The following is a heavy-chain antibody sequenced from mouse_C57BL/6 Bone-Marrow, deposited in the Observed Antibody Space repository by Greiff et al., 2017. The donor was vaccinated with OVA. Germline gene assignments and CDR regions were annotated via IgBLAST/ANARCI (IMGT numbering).Heavy chain of an antibody. Sequence: QVQLQQSGAELARPGASVKMSCKASGYTFTSYTMHWVKQRPGQGLEWIGYINPSSGYTKYNQKFKDKATLTADKSSSTAYMQLSSLTSEDSAVYYCARPVVVDYAMDYWGQGTSVTVSS. J-gene: IGHJ4*01. CDR2: INPSSGYT. CDR3: ARPVVVDYAMDY. V-gene: IGHV1-4*01. CDR1: GYTFTSYT. D-gene: IGHD1-1*01.